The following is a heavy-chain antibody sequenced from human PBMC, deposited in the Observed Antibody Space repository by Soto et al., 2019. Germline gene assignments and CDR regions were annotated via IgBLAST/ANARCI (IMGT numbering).Heavy chain of an antibody. V-gene: IGHV1-69*01. CDR2: TIPIFSTT. J-gene: IGHJ6*02. D-gene: IGHD3-3*01. Sequence: QVQLVQSGAEVRKPGSSVTVSCKAVGGTFISYAFSWVRQAPGQGLEWMGGTIPIFSTTHYAQNFQGRVTITADGSTSTAYMELSSLRSEDTAVYYCAAAVWRGYSEYYYGMDVWGLGTTVTVSS. CDR1: GGTFISYA. CDR3: AAAVWRGYSEYYYGMDV.